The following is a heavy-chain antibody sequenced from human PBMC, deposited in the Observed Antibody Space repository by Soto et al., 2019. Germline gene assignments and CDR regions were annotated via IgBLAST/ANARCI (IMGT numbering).Heavy chain of an antibody. CDR2: IYHSGSI. CDR1: GGSISSGGYS. Sequence: SETLSLTCAVSGGSISSGGYSWSWIRQPPGKGLEGIGYIYHSGSIYYNPSLKSRVTLSLDESKNEFSLNMDSVTAADTAIYYCVRSVILSGGSYKGLIRLHYFDTWGPGTLVTVSS. V-gene: IGHV4-30-2*01. J-gene: IGHJ4*02. CDR3: VRSVILSGGSYKGLIRLHYFDT. D-gene: IGHD3-3*01.